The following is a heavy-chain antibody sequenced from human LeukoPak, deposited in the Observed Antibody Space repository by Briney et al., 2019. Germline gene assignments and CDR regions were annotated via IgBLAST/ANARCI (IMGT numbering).Heavy chain of an antibody. D-gene: IGHD3-16*01. CDR3: AKEVGESNPGKSVFDC. J-gene: IGHJ4*02. V-gene: IGHV3-30*18. Sequence: GGSLRLSCAASGFTFSNYGIHWVRQAPGKGLEWVAVISYDGSNQYYADSVKGRFTISRDNSRNTLSLQMNSLRVEDTAMYFCAKEVGESNPGKSVFDCWGQGTLVAVSS. CDR2: ISYDGSNQ. CDR1: GFTFSNYG.